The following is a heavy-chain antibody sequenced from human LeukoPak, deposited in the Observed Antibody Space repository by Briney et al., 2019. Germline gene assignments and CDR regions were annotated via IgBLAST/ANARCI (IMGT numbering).Heavy chain of an antibody. V-gene: IGHV1-69*04. D-gene: IGHD3-22*01. CDR2: IIPILGIA. J-gene: IGHJ4*02. CDR1: GYTFTGYY. CDR3: AREHYYDSSGPKGVFDY. Sequence: SVKVSCKASGYTFTGYYMHWVRQAPGQGLEWMGRIIPILGIANYAQKFQGRVTITADKSTSTAYMELSSLRSEDTAVYYCAREHYYDSSGPKGVFDYWGQGTLVTVSS.